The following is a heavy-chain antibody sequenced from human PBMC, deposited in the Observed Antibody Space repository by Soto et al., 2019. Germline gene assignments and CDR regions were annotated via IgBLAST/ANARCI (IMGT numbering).Heavy chain of an antibody. CDR3: ARHVGGYYYYMDV. D-gene: IGHD2-15*01. CDR2: IYYSGNT. Sequence: QMQLQESGPGLVKPSETLSLTSTVSGGSVSSGSYYWGWIRQPPGKGLEWIGSIYYSGNTYYNPSLKSRVTISIDTSKNQFSLKLSSVTAADTAMYYCARHVGGYYYYMDVWGKGTTVTVSS. CDR1: GGSVSSGSYY. J-gene: IGHJ6*03. V-gene: IGHV4-39*01.